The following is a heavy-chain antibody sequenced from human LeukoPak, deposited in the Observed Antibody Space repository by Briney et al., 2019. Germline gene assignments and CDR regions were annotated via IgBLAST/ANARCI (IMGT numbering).Heavy chain of an antibody. CDR2: ISYDGSNK. J-gene: IGHJ4*02. CDR3: AKSRVGSLDY. Sequence: GGSLRLSCAASGFTFSSYGMHWVRQAPGKGLEWVAVISYDGSNKYYADSVKGRFTISRDNSKNTLYLQMNSLRAEDTAVYYCAKSRVGSLDYWGQGTLVTVSS. D-gene: IGHD6-25*01. CDR1: GFTFSSYG. V-gene: IGHV3-30*18.